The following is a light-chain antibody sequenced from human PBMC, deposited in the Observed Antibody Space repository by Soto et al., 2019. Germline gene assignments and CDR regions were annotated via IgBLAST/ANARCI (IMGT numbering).Light chain of an antibody. CDR3: LQYYITPPFT. CDR1: QSVLYSSNNKNY. Sequence: DIVMTQSPDSLAVSLGERATINCKSSQSVLYSSNNKNYLAWYQRKPGQPPKLLIYWASTRESGVPDRFSGSGSWTDFTLTISSLQSEDVAGYYCLQYYITPPFTFGQGTKLEIK. V-gene: IGKV4-1*01. CDR2: WAS. J-gene: IGKJ2*01.